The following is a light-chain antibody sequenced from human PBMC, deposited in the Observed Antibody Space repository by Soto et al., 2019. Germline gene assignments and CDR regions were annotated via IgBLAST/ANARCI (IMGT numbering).Light chain of an antibody. Sequence: EIVMTQSPATLSVSPGERATLSCRASQSVSSNLAWYQQKAGQAPRLLMYGASTRAIGIPGRFSGSGSGTEFTLTISSLQSEDFAVYYCQQYNNWPPITLGQGTRLEIK. CDR2: GAS. CDR1: QSVSSN. J-gene: IGKJ5*01. CDR3: QQYNNWPPIT. V-gene: IGKV3-15*01.